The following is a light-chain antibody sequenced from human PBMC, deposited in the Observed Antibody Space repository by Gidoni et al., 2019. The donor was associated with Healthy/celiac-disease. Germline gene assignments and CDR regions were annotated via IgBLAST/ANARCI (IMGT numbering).Light chain of an antibody. V-gene: IGKV3-20*01. CDR3: QQYGSSPPWT. Sequence: EIVLSQSPGTLSLSPGERATFSCRASQSVSSSYLACYQRKPGQAARLLIYGASSRATGIPDRFSGSGSGTDFTLTNSRLGPEDFAVYYCQQYGSSPPWTFGQGTKVEIK. J-gene: IGKJ1*01. CDR1: QSVSSSY. CDR2: GAS.